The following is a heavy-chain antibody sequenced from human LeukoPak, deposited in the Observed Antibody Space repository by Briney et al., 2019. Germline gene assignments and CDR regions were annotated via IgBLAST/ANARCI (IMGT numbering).Heavy chain of an antibody. CDR1: GYRFTGYF. J-gene: IGHJ4*02. CDR3: SRGRDPIPLGELPY. CDR2: ISPNSGGT. D-gene: IGHD3-16*01. Sequence: ASLKVSCKASGYRFTGYFLHWVRQAPGQGLEWMGWISPNSGGTNYAQKFQGRVTMTRDTSINTVYMELSSLTSDDTAIYYCSRGRDPIPLGELPYWGQGTLISVSS. V-gene: IGHV1-2*02.